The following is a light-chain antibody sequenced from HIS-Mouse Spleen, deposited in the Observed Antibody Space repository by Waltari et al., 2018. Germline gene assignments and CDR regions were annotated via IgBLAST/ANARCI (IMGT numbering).Light chain of an antibody. J-gene: IGKJ4*01. CDR1: QGISSY. CDR2: AAS. CDR3: QQLNSYPQET. V-gene: IGKV1-9*01. Sequence: DIQLTQSPSFLSASVGDRVTITCRASQGISSYLAWYQQKPGKAPTLLIYAASTLQSGVPSRFSGSGSGTEFTLTISSLQPEDFATYYCQQLNSYPQETFGGGTKVEIK.